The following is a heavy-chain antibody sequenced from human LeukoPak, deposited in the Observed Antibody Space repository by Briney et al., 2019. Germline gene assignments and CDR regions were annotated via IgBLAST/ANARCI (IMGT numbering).Heavy chain of an antibody. Sequence: GESLKISCKGSGYSFTSYWIGWVRQMPGKGLECMGIIYPDDSDTRYSPSFQGQVSISADKSINTAYLQWSSLKAPDTAMYYCAGRPPGAAGLFFDYWGQGALVPVSS. CDR1: GYSFTSYW. D-gene: IGHD6-19*01. CDR2: IYPDDSDT. V-gene: IGHV5-51*01. CDR3: AGRPPGAAGLFFDY. J-gene: IGHJ4*02.